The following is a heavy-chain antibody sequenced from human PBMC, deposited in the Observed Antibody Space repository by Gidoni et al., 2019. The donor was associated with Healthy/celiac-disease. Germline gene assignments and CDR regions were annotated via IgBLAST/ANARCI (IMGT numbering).Heavy chain of an antibody. V-gene: IGHV3-23*01. CDR2: ISGSGGST. D-gene: IGHD3-22*01. J-gene: IGHJ4*02. Sequence: EVQLLESGGGLVQPGGSLRLSCAASGFTFRRYAMSWVRQAPGKGLEGVSAISGSGGSTYYADSVKGRFTISRDNSKNTLYLQMNSLRAEDTAVYYCAKDPAPNYYDSSGPSGDYWGQGTLVTVSS. CDR3: AKDPAPNYYDSSGPSGDY. CDR1: GFTFRRYA.